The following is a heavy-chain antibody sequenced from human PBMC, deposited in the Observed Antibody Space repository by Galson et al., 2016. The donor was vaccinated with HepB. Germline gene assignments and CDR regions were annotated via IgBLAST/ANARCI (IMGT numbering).Heavy chain of an antibody. J-gene: IGHJ4*02. CDR2: IKKDGSQK. V-gene: IGHV3-7*05. Sequence: SLRLSCAASGFTFSDYWMTWVRQAPGKGLEWVANIKKDGSQKNYVDSLKGRFTISRDNAKNSLYLQMSSLRADDTALYYCGRHRGYYDISGVDYWGQGTLVTVSS. CDR1: GFTFSDYW. D-gene: IGHD3-22*01. CDR3: GRHRGYYDISGVDY.